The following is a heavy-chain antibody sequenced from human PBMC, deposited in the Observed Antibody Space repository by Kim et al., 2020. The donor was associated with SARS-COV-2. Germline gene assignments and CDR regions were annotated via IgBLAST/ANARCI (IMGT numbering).Heavy chain of an antibody. CDR3: ARGAGYSSSWYPFDY. V-gene: IGHV4-39*02. Sequence: PALSSRVTMSVDTSKNHFSLKLGSVTAADTAVYYCARGAGYSSSWYPFDYWGQGTLVTVSS. J-gene: IGHJ4*02. D-gene: IGHD6-13*01.